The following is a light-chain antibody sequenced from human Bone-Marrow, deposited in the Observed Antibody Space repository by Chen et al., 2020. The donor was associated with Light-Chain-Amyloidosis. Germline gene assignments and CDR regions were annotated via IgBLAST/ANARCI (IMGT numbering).Light chain of an antibody. Sequence: ESVLTQSPGTLSLSPGERATLSCRASQSVTSSYLAWYQQKPGQAPRLLIYGASNRATGIPDRFSGSWSGTDFTLTISRLEPEDFAVYYCHQYGSSRGTFGQGTKVETK. CDR3: HQYGSSRGT. CDR2: GAS. J-gene: IGKJ1*01. V-gene: IGKV3-20*01. CDR1: QSVTSSY.